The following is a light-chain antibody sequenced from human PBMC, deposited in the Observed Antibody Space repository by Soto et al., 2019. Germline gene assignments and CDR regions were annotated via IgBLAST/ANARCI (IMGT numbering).Light chain of an antibody. Sequence: EIVLTQSPGTLYLSPGERATLSCRASQSVSSKYLAWYHQKPCQAPRLLIYGASSRATGITDRFSGSGSGTDFTLTISRMEPEDFAVYYCQQHGGSPSYTFGQGTKLEIQ. V-gene: IGKV3-20*01. CDR2: GAS. CDR3: QQHGGSPSYT. J-gene: IGKJ2*01. CDR1: QSVSSKY.